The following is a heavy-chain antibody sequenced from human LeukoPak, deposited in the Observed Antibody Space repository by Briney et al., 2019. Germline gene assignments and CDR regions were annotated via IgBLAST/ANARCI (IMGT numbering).Heavy chain of an antibody. CDR1: GFTFTRFW. D-gene: IGHD3-10*01. J-gene: IGHJ4*02. CDR2: INVEATTT. V-gene: IGHV3-74*01. CDR3: TRGGEEPFDY. Sequence: GGSLRLSCAGSGFTFTRFWMHWVRQAPGKGLVWVSRINVEATTTTYADSVEGRFTISRDENTLYLQMNHLRVDDTAVYYCTRGGEEPFDYWGQGTLVTVSS.